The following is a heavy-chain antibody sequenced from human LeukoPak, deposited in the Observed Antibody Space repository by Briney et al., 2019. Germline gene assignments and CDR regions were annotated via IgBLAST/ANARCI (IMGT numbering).Heavy chain of an antibody. CDR3: ARASYVWGSYRHDYYYYMDV. D-gene: IGHD3-16*02. V-gene: IGHV4-39*07. CDR1: GGSISSGSYY. J-gene: IGHJ6*03. CDR2: IYYSGST. Sequence: SETLSLTCTVSGGSISSGSYYWSWIRQPAGKGLEWIGSIYYSGSTYYNPSLKSRVTISVDTSKNQFSLKLSSVTAADTAVYYCARASYVWGSYRHDYYYYMDVWGKGTTVTVSS.